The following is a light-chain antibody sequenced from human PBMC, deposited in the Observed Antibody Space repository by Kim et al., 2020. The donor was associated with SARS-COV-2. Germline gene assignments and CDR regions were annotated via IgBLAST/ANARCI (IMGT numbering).Light chain of an antibody. V-gene: IGLV1-44*01. CDR2: SHN. CDR1: SSNIGSIT. Sequence: QSVLTQPPSASGTPGQRVTISCSGSSSNIGSITVNWYQQLPGAAPRLVIYSHNQRPSGVPDRFSGSQSGTSASLAISGLQSEDEAYYYCAAWDDSLKSLLFGEGTKLTVL. J-gene: IGLJ2*01. CDR3: AAWDDSLKSLL.